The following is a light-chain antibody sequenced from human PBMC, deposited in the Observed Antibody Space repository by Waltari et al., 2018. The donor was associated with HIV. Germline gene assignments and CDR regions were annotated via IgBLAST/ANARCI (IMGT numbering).Light chain of an antibody. CDR1: SLRRYY. J-gene: IGLJ3*02. Sequence: SELTQDPAVSVALGQTVKITCQGDSLRRYYSIWYQQKPGQAPVIVIYSENHRPSRIPDRFSGSSSGNTASLTITGSQAEDEAHYYCCSRGNNGNHLVFGGGTKLTVL. V-gene: IGLV3-19*01. CDR2: SEN. CDR3: CSRGNNGNHLV.